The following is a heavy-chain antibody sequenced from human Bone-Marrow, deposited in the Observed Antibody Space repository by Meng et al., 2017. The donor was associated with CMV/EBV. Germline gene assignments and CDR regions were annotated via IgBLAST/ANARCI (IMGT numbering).Heavy chain of an antibody. CDR2: IIPIFGTA. V-gene: IGHV1-69*05. CDR1: GGTFSSYA. D-gene: IGHD6-6*01. Sequence: SVKVSCKASGGTFSSYAISWVRQAPGQGLEWMGGIIPIFGTANYAQKFQGRVTITTDESTSTAYMELSSLRSEDTAVYYCARGGARYSSSSDYWGQGTLDTVSS. J-gene: IGHJ4*02. CDR3: ARGGARYSSSSDY.